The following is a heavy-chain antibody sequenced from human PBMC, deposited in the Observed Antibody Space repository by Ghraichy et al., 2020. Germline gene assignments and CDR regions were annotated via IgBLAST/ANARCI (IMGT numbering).Heavy chain of an antibody. CDR3: VRFNTQDYYYYGMDV. CDR1: GGSISSYY. CDR2: IYYSGST. V-gene: IGHV4-59*08. Sequence: SETLSLTCTVSGGSISSYYWSWIRQPPGKGLEWIGYIYYSGSTNYNPSLKSRVTISVDTSKNQFSLKLSSVTAADTAVYYCVRFNTQDYYYYGMDVWGQGTTVTVSS. J-gene: IGHJ6*02.